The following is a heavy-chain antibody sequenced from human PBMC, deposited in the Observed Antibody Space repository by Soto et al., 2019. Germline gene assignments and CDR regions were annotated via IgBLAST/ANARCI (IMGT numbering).Heavy chain of an antibody. J-gene: IGHJ5*02. Sequence: GGSLRLSCAASGFTFSSYAMSWVRQAPGKGLEWVSAISGSGGSTYYADSVKGRFTISRDNSKNTLYLQMNSLRAEDTAVYYCAKPYCSSTSCPNWFDPWGQGTLVTVSS. CDR3: AKPYCSSTSCPNWFDP. CDR2: ISGSGGST. V-gene: IGHV3-23*01. CDR1: GFTFSSYA. D-gene: IGHD2-2*01.